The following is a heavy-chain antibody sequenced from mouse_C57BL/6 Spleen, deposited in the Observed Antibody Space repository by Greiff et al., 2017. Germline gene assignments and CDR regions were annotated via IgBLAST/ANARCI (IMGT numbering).Heavy chain of an antibody. Sequence: VQVVESGPELVKPGASVKISCKASGYTFTDYYINWVKQRPGQGLEWIGWIFPGSGSTYYNEKFKGKATLTVDKSSSTAYMLLSSLTSEDSAVYFCARLIYSNYVRYFDVWGTGTTVTVSS. D-gene: IGHD2-5*01. CDR2: IFPGSGST. CDR3: ARLIYSNYVRYFDV. J-gene: IGHJ1*03. CDR1: GYTFTDYY. V-gene: IGHV1-75*01.